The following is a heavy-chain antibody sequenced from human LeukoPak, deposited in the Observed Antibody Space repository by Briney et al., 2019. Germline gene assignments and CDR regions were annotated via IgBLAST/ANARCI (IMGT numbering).Heavy chain of an antibody. J-gene: IGHJ4*02. V-gene: IGHV3-7*01. Sequence: PGGSLRLSCEASGFTFGTFWMSWVRQAPGKGLEWVANINQGGETDYVDSVKGRSTIARDDSKNLLYLQMNSLRPEDTAMYFCARDKGGMVPFDHWGQGTLVTVSS. CDR2: INQGGET. D-gene: IGHD3-10*01. CDR1: GFTFGTFW. CDR3: ARDKGGMVPFDH.